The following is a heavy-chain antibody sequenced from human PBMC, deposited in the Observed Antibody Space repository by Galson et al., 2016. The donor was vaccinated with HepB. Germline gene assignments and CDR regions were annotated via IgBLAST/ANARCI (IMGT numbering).Heavy chain of an antibody. CDR2: ISWDGGRK. CDR1: GFTFEDYA. CDR3: ASWGYSSDSTAS. V-gene: IGHV3-9*01. J-gene: IGHJ5*02. Sequence: SLRLSCAASGFTFEDYAMHWVRQGPGKGLEWVAGISWDGGRKEYADSVKGRFTISRDNARNSLYLQMNGLRGDDTALYYCASWGYSSDSTASWGQGTLVTVSS. D-gene: IGHD6-19*01.